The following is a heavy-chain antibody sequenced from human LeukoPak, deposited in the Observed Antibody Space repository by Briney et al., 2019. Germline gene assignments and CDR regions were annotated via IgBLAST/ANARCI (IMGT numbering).Heavy chain of an antibody. CDR1: GGTFSSYA. Sequence: GASVTVSCKASGGTFSSYAISWVRQAPGQGLEWMGGIIPIFGTANYAQKFQGRVTITADESTSTAYMELSSLRSEDTAVYYCATPPGDNCGGDCYSIGYFQHWGQGTLVTVSS. V-gene: IGHV1-69*13. J-gene: IGHJ1*01. D-gene: IGHD2-21*02. CDR2: IIPIFGTA. CDR3: ATPPGDNCGGDCYSIGYFQH.